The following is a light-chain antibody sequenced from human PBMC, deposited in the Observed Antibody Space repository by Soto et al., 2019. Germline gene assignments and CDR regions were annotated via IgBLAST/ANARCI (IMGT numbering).Light chain of an antibody. CDR1: SSDVGGYNH. V-gene: IGLV2-8*01. CDR3: ASYAGSNNSV. J-gene: IGLJ1*01. Sequence: QSVLTQPASVSGSPGQSVTISCTGTSSDVGGYNHVSWYQQNPGKAPKLMIYDVSKRPSGVPDRFSGSKSGNTASLTISGLQAEDEADYYCASYAGSNNSVFGTGTKVTVL. CDR2: DVS.